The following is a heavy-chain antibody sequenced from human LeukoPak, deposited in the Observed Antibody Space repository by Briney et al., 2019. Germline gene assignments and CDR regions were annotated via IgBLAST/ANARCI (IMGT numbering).Heavy chain of an antibody. CDR2: IWYNGGQK. CDR3: AKGNYGGNSGFDY. D-gene: IGHD4-23*01. J-gene: IGHJ4*02. V-gene: IGHV3-33*06. Sequence: GGSLRLSCAASGFTLSTYGMHWVRQAPGKGLEWVAVIWYNGGQKYYADSVKGRFTISRDNSENTLYLQMNSLRAEDTAVYYCAKGNYGGNSGFDYWGKGTLVTVSS. CDR1: GFTLSTYG.